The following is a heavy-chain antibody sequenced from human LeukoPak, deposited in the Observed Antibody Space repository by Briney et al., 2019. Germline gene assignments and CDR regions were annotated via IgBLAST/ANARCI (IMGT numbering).Heavy chain of an antibody. CDR1: GFPFSSYW. J-gene: IGHJ4*02. CDR3: AQKGGTDH. D-gene: IGHD2-15*01. Sequence: GGSLRLSCAASGFPFSSYWMNWVRQAPGKALEWVSHISSTSGDVYYADSVKGRFTISRDNAKNSLYLQMNSLRVEDTAIYYCAQKGGTDHWGQGTLVTVSS. V-gene: IGHV3-48*01. CDR2: ISSTSGDV.